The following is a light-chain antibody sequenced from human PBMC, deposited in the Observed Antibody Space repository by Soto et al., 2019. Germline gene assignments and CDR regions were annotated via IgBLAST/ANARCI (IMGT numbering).Light chain of an antibody. Sequence: DIQMTQSPSSLSASVGDRVTITCRASQSISSYLNWYQQKPGKAPKFLIYAASSLQSGAPSRFSGSGSGTDFTLTISSLQPEDFAIYYCQQSYSTPTFGQGTKVEIK. J-gene: IGKJ1*01. CDR2: AAS. CDR3: QQSYSTPT. V-gene: IGKV1-39*01. CDR1: QSISSY.